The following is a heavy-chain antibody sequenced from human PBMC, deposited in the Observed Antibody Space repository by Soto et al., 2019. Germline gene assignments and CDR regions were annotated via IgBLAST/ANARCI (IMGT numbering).Heavy chain of an antibody. J-gene: IGHJ4*02. CDR1: GFSFSNYA. D-gene: IGHD6-6*01. Sequence: PGGSLRLSCAASGFSFSNYAMNWVRQAPGKGLEWVSAISAGGSNTNYADSVKGRFTIPSDNSKNTLYLQMNGLRADDTAVYYCAKEYSTSFDYWGQGTPVTVSS. V-gene: IGHV3-23*01. CDR3: AKEYSTSFDY. CDR2: ISAGGSNT.